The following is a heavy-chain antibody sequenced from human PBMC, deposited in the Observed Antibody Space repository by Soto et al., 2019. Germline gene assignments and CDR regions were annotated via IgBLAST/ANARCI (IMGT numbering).Heavy chain of an antibody. CDR2: FDPEDGET. CDR1: GYTLTELS. J-gene: IGHJ6*02. CDR3: ATVGMAGSDPRYYYYGMDV. V-gene: IGHV1-24*01. Sequence: AASVKVSCKVSGYTLTELSMHWVRQAPGKGLEWMGGFDPEDGETIYAQKFQGRVTMTEDTSTDTAYMELSSLRSEDTAVYYCATVGMAGSDPRYYYYGMDVWGQGTTVTVSS. D-gene: IGHD3-10*01.